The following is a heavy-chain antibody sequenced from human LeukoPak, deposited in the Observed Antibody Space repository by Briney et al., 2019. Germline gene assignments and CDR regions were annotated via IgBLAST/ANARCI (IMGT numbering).Heavy chain of an antibody. CDR1: GFTFTGYY. CDR3: ARGSRIAVAGTKYFQH. J-gene: IGHJ1*01. D-gene: IGHD6-19*01. CDR2: NNPNRGDT. Sequence: GASVKVSCKTSGFTFTGYYIHGVRQAPGQRLEWMGWNNPNRGDTEYAQTFQGRVTMTRDTSINTAYMELTKLRSDDTAVYYCARGSRIAVAGTKYFQHWGQGTLVTVSS. V-gene: IGHV1-2*02.